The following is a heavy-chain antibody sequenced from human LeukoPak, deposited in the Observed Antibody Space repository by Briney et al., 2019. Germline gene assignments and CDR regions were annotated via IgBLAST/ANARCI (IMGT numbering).Heavy chain of an antibody. Sequence: GGSLRLSCAASGFIFDDYGMSWGRQAPGRGLEWVSGINWNGGSTGYVDSVKGRFTISRDNAKNSLYLQMNSLRAEDTALYYCARVRYRSSTSCYFSAFDIWGQGTMLTVSS. D-gene: IGHD2-2*01. J-gene: IGHJ3*02. V-gene: IGHV3-20*04. CDR3: ARVRYRSSTSCYFSAFDI. CDR1: GFIFDDYG. CDR2: INWNGGST.